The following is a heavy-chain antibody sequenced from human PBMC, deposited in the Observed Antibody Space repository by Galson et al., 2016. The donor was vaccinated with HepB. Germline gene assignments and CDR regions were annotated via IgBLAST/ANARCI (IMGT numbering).Heavy chain of an antibody. D-gene: IGHD3-16*01. CDR1: GFTFRDYW. V-gene: IGHV3-7*03. J-gene: IGHJ3*02. Sequence: SLRLSCAASGFTFRDYWMNWVRQAPGKGLEWVAIIKHDGKEKHYAASVTGRFTVPRDNGDTSLYLQMHSLRVEDTAVYYCARDVPSDSLGAFDIWGQGTMVTVSS. CDR2: IKHDGKEK. CDR3: ARDVPSDSLGAFDI.